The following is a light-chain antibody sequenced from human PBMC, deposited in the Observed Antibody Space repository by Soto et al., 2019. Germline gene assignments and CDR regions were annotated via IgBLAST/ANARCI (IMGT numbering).Light chain of an antibody. J-gene: IGKJ1*01. V-gene: IGKV1-5*03. CDR1: QTISSW. CDR3: QQYNNWPWT. Sequence: DIHITQSPSTVSGSVGDRVTITCRASQTISSWVAWYQQKPWKAPKLLIYKSSTLKSGVPSWFSGSGSGTDFTLTISSLQSEDFAVYYCQQYNNWPWTFGQGTKVDIK. CDR2: KSS.